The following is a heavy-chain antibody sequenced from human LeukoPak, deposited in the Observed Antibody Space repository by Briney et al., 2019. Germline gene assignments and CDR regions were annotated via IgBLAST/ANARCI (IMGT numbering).Heavy chain of an antibody. CDR3: ARAVRYYYDSSSEYFQH. CDR1: GFTFSDYG. Sequence: PGGSLRLSCAASGFTFSDYGIHWVRQAPGKGLEWVAVIWYDGSNKYYADSVKGRFTISRDNSKNTLYLQMNSLRAEDTAVYYCARAVRYYYDSSSEYFQHWGQGTLVTVSS. V-gene: IGHV3-33*01. D-gene: IGHD3-22*01. J-gene: IGHJ1*01. CDR2: IWYDGSNK.